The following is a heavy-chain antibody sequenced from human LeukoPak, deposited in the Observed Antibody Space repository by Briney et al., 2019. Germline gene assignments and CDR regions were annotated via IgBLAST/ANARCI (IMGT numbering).Heavy chain of an antibody. CDR3: AREVEKLGFDY. J-gene: IGHJ4*02. CDR1: GFTVSSNY. CDR2: IYSGGST. V-gene: IGHV3-66*02. Sequence: GGSLRLSCAASGFTVSSNYMSWVRQAPGKGLEWVPVIYSGGSTYYADSVKGRFTISRDNSKNTLYLQMNSLRAEDTAVYYCAREVEKLGFDYWGQGTLVTVSS. D-gene: IGHD7-27*01.